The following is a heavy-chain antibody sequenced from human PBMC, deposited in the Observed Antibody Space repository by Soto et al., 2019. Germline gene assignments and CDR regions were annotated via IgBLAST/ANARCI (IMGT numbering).Heavy chain of an antibody. CDR3: ARDRVSRVRGVYLYRVEPHGMDV. D-gene: IGHD3-10*01. Sequence: QVQLVQSGAEVKKPGASVKVSCKASGYTFTGYYMHWVRQAPGQGLEWMGWINPNSGGTNYAQKFYGWVTITRDTSISTAYMELSRLTSDDTAVYYCARDRVSRVRGVYLYRVEPHGMDVWGQGTTVTVSS. CDR2: INPNSGGT. J-gene: IGHJ6*02. CDR1: GYTFTGYY. V-gene: IGHV1-2*04.